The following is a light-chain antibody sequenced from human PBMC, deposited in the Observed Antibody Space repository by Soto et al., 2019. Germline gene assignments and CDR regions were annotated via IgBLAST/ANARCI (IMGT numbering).Light chain of an antibody. J-gene: IGLJ2*01. Sequence: QSVLTQPPSVSGAPGQRVTISCTGSSSNIGANYDVHWYQQRPGTAPKLLIFANSNRPSGVPDRFSGSKSGTSASLVITGLQAEDEADYYCQSYDSSLSGVIFGGGTKLTVL. CDR2: ANS. CDR3: QSYDSSLSGVI. CDR1: SSNIGANYD. V-gene: IGLV1-40*01.